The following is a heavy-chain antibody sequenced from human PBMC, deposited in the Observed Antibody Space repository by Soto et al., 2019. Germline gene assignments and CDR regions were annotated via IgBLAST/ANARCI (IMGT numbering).Heavy chain of an antibody. Sequence: QVQLVESGGGVVQPGRSLRLSCAASGFTFSSYAMHWVRQAPGKGLEWVAVISYDGSNKYYADSVKGRFTISRDNSKNTLYLHMNSLRAEDTAVYYCARAVDTAMGDYDAFDIWGQGTMVTVSS. CDR2: ISYDGSNK. V-gene: IGHV3-30-3*01. CDR3: ARAVDTAMGDYDAFDI. CDR1: GFTFSSYA. D-gene: IGHD5-18*01. J-gene: IGHJ3*02.